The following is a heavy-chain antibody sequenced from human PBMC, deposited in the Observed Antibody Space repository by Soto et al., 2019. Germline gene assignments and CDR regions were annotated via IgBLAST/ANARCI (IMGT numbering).Heavy chain of an antibody. Sequence: ASVKVSCKVSGYTLTELSMHWVRQAPGKGLEWMGGFDPEDGETIYAQKFQGRVTMTEDTSTDTAYMELSSLRSEDTAVYYCATDPPLRQKSTWDYYYYGMDVWGQGTTVTVSS. CDR2: FDPEDGET. CDR3: ATDPPLRQKSTWDYYYYGMDV. V-gene: IGHV1-24*01. D-gene: IGHD1-26*01. J-gene: IGHJ6*02. CDR1: GYTLTELS.